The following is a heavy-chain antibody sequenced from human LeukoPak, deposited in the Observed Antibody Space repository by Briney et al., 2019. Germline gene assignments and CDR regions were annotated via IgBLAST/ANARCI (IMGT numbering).Heavy chain of an antibody. D-gene: IGHD3-16*02. J-gene: IGHJ4*02. CDR1: NYSISSGYY. CDR2: IYHRGNT. Sequence: SETLPLTCAVSNYSISSGYYWGWIRQPPGKGLEWIGSIYHRGNTYYNPSLKSRVTISVDTSKNQFSLKLSSVTAADTAVYYCARIRMITFGGVIVRTYYFDYWGQGTLVIVSS. V-gene: IGHV4-38-2*01. CDR3: ARIRMITFGGVIVRTYYFDY.